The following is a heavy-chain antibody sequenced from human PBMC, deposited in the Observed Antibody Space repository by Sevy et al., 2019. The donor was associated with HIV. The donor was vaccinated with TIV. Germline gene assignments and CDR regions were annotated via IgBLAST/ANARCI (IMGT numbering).Heavy chain of an antibody. CDR2: INPDGSKI. CDR3: VRAIQLAASY. Sequence: GGSLRLSCEASAINIRDYWMNWVRQAPGKGLQWVAKINPDGSKIYYAESVKGRFTISRDSAKNSVFLQMTSLRAEDTAVYYCVRAIQLAASYWGQGMLVTVSS. V-gene: IGHV3-7*02. D-gene: IGHD1-1*01. CDR1: AINIRDYW. J-gene: IGHJ4*02.